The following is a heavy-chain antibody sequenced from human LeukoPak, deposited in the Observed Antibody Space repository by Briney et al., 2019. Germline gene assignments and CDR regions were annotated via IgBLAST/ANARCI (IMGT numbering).Heavy chain of an antibody. J-gene: IGHJ4*02. CDR3: AKDRECSGGACYRYFDY. Sequence: PGGSLRLSCAASGFSFNNYAMSWVRQAPGKGLEWVSAIRGSGGSASYADSVQGRFTISRDNSENTLYLQISSLRAEDTAVYYCAKDRECSGGACYRYFDYWGQGTLVTISS. V-gene: IGHV3-23*01. CDR1: GFSFNNYA. CDR2: IRGSGGSA. D-gene: IGHD2-15*01.